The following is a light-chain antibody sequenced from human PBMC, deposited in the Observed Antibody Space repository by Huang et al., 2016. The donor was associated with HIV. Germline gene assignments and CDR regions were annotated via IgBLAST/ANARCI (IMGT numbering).Light chain of an antibody. Sequence: EIVLTQSPATLSVSPGEGATLSCRANQSIATNLAWYHQRPGQAPKILIYDASTRASGLPGRFSCSGSGTEFTLTVSGLHSEDFAIYYCQQYHNWPYSFGQGTKLEIK. J-gene: IGKJ2*03. CDR2: DAS. CDR3: QQYHNWPYS. CDR1: QSIATN. V-gene: IGKV3-15*01.